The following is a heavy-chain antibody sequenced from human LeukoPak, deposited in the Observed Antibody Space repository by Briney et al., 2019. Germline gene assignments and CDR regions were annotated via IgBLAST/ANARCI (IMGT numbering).Heavy chain of an antibody. J-gene: IGHJ6*03. D-gene: IGHD3-10*01. V-gene: IGHV4-59*01. CDR1: GGSISSYY. CDR3: ARVRYYDSGSYYKRSYYYYYMDV. CDR2: IYYSGST. Sequence: SETLSLTCAVSGGSISSYYWSWIRQPPGKGLEWIGYIYYSGSTNYNPSLKSRVTISVDTSKNQFSLRLSSVTAADTAVYYCARVRYYDSGSYYKRSYYYYYMDVWGKGTTVTISS.